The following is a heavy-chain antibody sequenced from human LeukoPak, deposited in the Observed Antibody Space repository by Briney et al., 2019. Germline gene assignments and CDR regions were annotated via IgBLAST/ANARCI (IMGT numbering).Heavy chain of an antibody. V-gene: IGHV1-2*02. D-gene: IGHD1-26*01. J-gene: IGHJ5*02. CDR1: GYTFAGYY. Sequence: GASVKVSCKASGYTFAGYYMHWVRQAPGQGLEWMGWINPNSGGTNYAQKFQGRVTMTRDTSISTAYMELSRLRSDDTAVYYCARVLRVRQVGAPFDPWGQGTLVTVSS. CDR3: ARVLRVRQVGAPFDP. CDR2: INPNSGGT.